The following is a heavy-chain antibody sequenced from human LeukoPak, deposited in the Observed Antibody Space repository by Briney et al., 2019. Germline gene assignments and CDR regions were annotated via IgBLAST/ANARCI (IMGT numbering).Heavy chain of an antibody. Sequence: ASVKVSCKASGYTFTGYYMHWVRQAPGQGLEWMGWINPNSGGTNYAQKFQGRVTMTRDTSISTAYVELSRLRSDDTAVYYCARDAVVVVPAAEGGDDYWGQGTLVTVSS. J-gene: IGHJ4*02. D-gene: IGHD2-2*01. CDR3: ARDAVVVVPAAEGGDDY. CDR2: INPNSGGT. V-gene: IGHV1-2*02. CDR1: GYTFTGYY.